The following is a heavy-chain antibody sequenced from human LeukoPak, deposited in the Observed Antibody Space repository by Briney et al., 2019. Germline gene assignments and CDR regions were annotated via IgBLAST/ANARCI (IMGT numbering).Heavy chain of an antibody. CDR3: ARHSGYEYYFDY. J-gene: IGHJ4*02. Sequence: SETLSLTCTVSGGSISSHYRSWIRQPPGKGLEWIGYIYYSGSTNYNPSLKSRVTISVDTSKNQFSLKLSSVTAADTAVYYCARHSGYEYYFDYWGQGTLVTVSS. D-gene: IGHD5-12*01. CDR2: IYYSGST. CDR1: GGSISSHY. V-gene: IGHV4-59*11.